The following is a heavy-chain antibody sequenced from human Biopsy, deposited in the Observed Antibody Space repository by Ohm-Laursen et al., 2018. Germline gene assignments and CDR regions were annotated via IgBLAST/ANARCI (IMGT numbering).Heavy chain of an antibody. CDR2: INHRGRS. V-gene: IGHV4-34*01. CDR3: AREGGGLLPIRLTDF. Sequence: SETLSLTCEVSGESFSDYYWSWIRQSPGKGLEGIGEINHRGRSSYSPALQSRVTISVDETKNQFSLNMKSVTAADTAVYFGAREGGGLLPIRLTDFWGPGMMVTVSS. J-gene: IGHJ4*02. D-gene: IGHD1-26*01. CDR1: GESFSDYY.